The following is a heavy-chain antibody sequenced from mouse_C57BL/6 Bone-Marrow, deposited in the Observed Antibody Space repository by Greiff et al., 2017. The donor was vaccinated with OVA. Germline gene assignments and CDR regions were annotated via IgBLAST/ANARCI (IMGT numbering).Heavy chain of an antibody. CDR1: GYTFTEYT. Sequence: VKLQESGAELVKPGASVKLSCKASGYTFTEYTIHWVKQRSGQGLEWIGWFYPGSGSIKYNEKFKDKATLTADKSSSTVYMELSRLTSEDSAVYFCARHARYGSSGWGYFDVWGTGTTVTVSS. V-gene: IGHV1-62-2*01. CDR3: ARHARYGSSGWGYFDV. J-gene: IGHJ1*03. CDR2: FYPGSGSI. D-gene: IGHD1-1*01.